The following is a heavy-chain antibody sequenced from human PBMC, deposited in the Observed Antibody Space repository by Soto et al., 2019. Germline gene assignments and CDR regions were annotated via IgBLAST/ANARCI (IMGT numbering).Heavy chain of an antibody. CDR3: ARSPPPPSRTPHSSSWYVDYYYYGMDV. CDR1: GYSFTSYW. D-gene: IGHD6-13*01. V-gene: IGHV5-10-1*01. Sequence: PGESLKISCKGSGYSFTSYWISWVRQMPGKGLEWMGRIDPSDSYTNYSPSFQGHVTISADKSISTAYLQWSSLKASDTAMYYCARSPPPPSRTPHSSSWYVDYYYYGMDVWGQVPTVTFSS. J-gene: IGHJ6*02. CDR2: IDPSDSYT.